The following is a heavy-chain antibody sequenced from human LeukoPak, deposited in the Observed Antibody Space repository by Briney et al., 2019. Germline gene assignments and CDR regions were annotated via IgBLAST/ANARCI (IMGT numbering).Heavy chain of an antibody. Sequence: GGSLRLSCAVSGFTFSSFAMTWVCQAPGKGLEWVSSISSRHLTTYYTDSVKGRFTISRDNSKNTLYLQMNSLRAEDTAVYYCTKDPNGDYVGAFDPWGQGTLVTVSS. V-gene: IGHV3-23*01. J-gene: IGHJ5*02. CDR1: GFTFSSFA. D-gene: IGHD4-17*01. CDR3: TKDPNGDYVGAFDP. CDR2: ISSRHLTT.